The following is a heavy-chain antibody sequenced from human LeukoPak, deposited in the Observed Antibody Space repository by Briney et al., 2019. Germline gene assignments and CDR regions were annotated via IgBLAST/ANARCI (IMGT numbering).Heavy chain of an antibody. CDR1: GDNVSSNSAT. V-gene: IGHV6-1*01. CDR3: TGDRGVGAAAFFDY. D-gene: IGHD6-13*01. Sequence: PSQTLSLTCAISGDNVSSNSATWNWIRQSPSRGLEWLGRTYYRSKWYNDYAVSVKSRITIIPDTSKNQFSLQLNSVTPDDTALYYCTGDRGVGAAAFFDYWGLGTLVTVSS. J-gene: IGHJ4*02. CDR2: TYYRSKWYN.